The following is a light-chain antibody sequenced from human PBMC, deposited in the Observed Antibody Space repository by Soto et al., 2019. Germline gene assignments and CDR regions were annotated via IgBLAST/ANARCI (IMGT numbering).Light chain of an antibody. J-gene: IGLJ1*01. Sequence: ALTQPASVSGSPGQSITMSCTGTTSDVGSYSLLSWYQQHPGKAPKLMIYEDSKRPSGVSNRFSGSKSGNTASLTISGLQAEDEADYYCYSYAGSSIYVFGTGTKVTVL. CDR2: EDS. CDR1: TSDVGSYSL. CDR3: YSYAGSSIYV. V-gene: IGLV2-23*01.